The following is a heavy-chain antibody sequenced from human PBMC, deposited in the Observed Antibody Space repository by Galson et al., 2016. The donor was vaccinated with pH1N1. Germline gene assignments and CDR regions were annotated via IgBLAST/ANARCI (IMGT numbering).Heavy chain of an antibody. CDR2: IKPNSGDT. D-gene: IGHD2-8*01. V-gene: IGHV1-2*02. CDR1: GYTFTGYY. CDR3: ARGRYCNNRDCFMGIDS. J-gene: IGHJ4*02. Sequence: SVKVSCKASGYTFTGYYIHWVRQAPGQGLEWMGWIKPNSGDTKYAQKFQGRVTMTRDTSISTAYMELSSLRSADTAIYYCARGRYCNNRDCFMGIDSWGQGTLVTVSS.